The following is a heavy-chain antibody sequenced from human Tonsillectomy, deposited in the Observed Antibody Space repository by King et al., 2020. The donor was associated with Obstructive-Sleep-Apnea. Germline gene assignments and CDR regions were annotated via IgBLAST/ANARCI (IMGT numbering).Heavy chain of an antibody. J-gene: IGHJ4*02. D-gene: IGHD2-2*01. CDR2: VHYDGHNK. CDR1: GFTFSSYG. V-gene: IGHV3-30*02. Sequence: VQLVESGGGVVQPGGSLRLSFAASGFTFSSYGMHWVRQAPGKGLEWGAFVHYDGHNKYYGDSVKGRLTITRANSNTTLDLQMNSLRPEDTAVYYSAATGYCSSTSCYGLLDYWGQGTLVTVSS. CDR3: AATGYCSSTSCYGLLDY.